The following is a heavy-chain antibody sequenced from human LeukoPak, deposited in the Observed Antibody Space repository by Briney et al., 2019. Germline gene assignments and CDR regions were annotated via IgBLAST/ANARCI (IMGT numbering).Heavy chain of an antibody. D-gene: IGHD1-26*01. CDR2: ISSSGSTI. J-gene: IGHJ3*02. CDR3: ARPAGWELPHEAFDI. CDR1: GFTFSDYY. V-gene: IGHV3-11*01. Sequence: GGSLRLSCAASGFTFSDYYMSWIRQAPGKGLEWVSYISSSGSTIYYADPVKGRFTISRDNAKNSLYLQMNSLRAEDTAVYYCARPAGWELPHEAFDIWGQGKMVTVSS.